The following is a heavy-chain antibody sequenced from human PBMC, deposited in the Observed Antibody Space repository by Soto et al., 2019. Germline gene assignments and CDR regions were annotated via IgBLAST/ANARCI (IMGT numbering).Heavy chain of an antibody. CDR2: ISAYNGNT. Sequence: ASVKVSCKASGYTFTSYSITWVRQAPGQGLEWMGWISAYNGNTNYAQKVQGRVSMTTDTSTSTAYMELRSLRSDDTAVYHCARVNYDNGHAFDVWGQGTMVTVSS. D-gene: IGHD3-22*01. CDR3: ARVNYDNGHAFDV. J-gene: IGHJ3*01. V-gene: IGHV1-18*04. CDR1: GYTFTSYS.